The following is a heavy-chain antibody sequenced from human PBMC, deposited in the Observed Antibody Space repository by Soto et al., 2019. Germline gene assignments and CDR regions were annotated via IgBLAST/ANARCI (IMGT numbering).Heavy chain of an antibody. J-gene: IGHJ6*02. CDR3: ARDFQGNGKSTYGMDV. Sequence: ASLKFSCKASGYTFTGYYMHWVRQAPGQWLEWMGWINPNSGGTNYAQKFQGRVTMTRDTSISTAYMELSRLRSDDTAVYYCARDFQGNGKSTYGMDVWGQGTTVTAP. V-gene: IGHV1-2*02. CDR2: INPNSGGT. CDR1: GYTFTGYY.